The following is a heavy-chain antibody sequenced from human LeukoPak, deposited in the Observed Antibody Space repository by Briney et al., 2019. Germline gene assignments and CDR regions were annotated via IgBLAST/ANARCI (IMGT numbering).Heavy chain of an antibody. J-gene: IGHJ4*02. D-gene: IGHD4-23*01. CDR1: GYTFTSYG. CDR3: ARVSATVVTPPLD. V-gene: IGHV1-18*01. CDR2: ISACNGNT. Sequence: ASVKVSCKASGYTFTSYGISWVRQAPGQGLEWMGWISACNGNTNYAQRLQGRVTMTTDTSTSTAYMELRSLRSDDTAVYYCARVSATVVTPPLDWGQGTLVTVSS.